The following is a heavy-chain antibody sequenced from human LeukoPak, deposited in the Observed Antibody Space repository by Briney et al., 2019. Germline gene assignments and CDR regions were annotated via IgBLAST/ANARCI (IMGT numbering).Heavy chain of an antibody. J-gene: IGHJ4*01. Sequence: ASVKDSCKASGYTFTGYYMHWVRQAPGQGLEWMGWISAYNGNTNYAQKLQGRVTMTTDTSTSTAYMELRSLRSDDTAVYYCARDLPAAPYYFDYWGHGTLVTVSS. CDR3: ARDLPAAPYYFDY. D-gene: IGHD2-2*01. V-gene: IGHV1-18*04. CDR1: GYTFTGYY. CDR2: ISAYNGNT.